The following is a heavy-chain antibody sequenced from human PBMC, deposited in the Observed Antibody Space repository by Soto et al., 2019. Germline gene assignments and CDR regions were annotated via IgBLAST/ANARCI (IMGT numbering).Heavy chain of an antibody. D-gene: IGHD6-13*01. Sequence: QLQLQESGPRLVKPSETLSLTCTVSVGAVSSSAYYWGWIRQPPGKGLEWIAIIYYSGKTYYSPSLKSRVTISIDTSKNQISLNLSSVTAADTAVYYCARHEEMASSWFLDYWGQGTLVTVSS. J-gene: IGHJ4*02. CDR2: IYYSGKT. V-gene: IGHV4-39*01. CDR1: VGAVSSSAYY. CDR3: ARHEEMASSWFLDY.